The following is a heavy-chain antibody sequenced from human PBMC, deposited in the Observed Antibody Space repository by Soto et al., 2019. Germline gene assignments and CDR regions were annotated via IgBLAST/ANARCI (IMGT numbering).Heavy chain of an antibody. V-gene: IGHV1-8*01. CDR1: GYTFTSYD. Sequence: ASVKVSCKASGYTFTSYDINWVRQATGQGLEWMGWMNPNSGNTGYAQKFQGRVTMTRNTSISTAYMELSSLRSEDTAVYYCARVKVLRYFDWLLGHDAFDIRGQGTMVTVSS. CDR3: ARVKVLRYFDWLLGHDAFDI. D-gene: IGHD3-9*01. CDR2: MNPNSGNT. J-gene: IGHJ3*02.